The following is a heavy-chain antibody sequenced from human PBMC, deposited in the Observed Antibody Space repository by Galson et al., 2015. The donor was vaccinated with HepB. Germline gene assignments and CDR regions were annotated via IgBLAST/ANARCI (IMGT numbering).Heavy chain of an antibody. V-gene: IGHV3-11*06. CDR1: GFTFSDYY. CDR2: ISSSSSYT. D-gene: IGHD3-10*01. Sequence: SLRLSCAASGFTFSDYYMSWIRQAPGKGLEWVSYISSSSSYTNYADSVKGRFTISRDNAKNSLYLQMNSLRAEDTAVYYCARFLLWFGELSNPRDYWGQGTLVTVSS. J-gene: IGHJ4*02. CDR3: ARFLLWFGELSNPRDY.